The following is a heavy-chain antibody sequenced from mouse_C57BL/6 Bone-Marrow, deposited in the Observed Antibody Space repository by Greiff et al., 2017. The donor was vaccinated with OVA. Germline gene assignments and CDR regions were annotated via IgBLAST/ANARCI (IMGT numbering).Heavy chain of an antibody. J-gene: IGHJ1*03. CDR1: GYTFTEYP. CDR2: FYPGSGSI. Sequence: VQLHQSGAELVKPGASVKLSCKASGYTFTEYPIHWVKQRSGQGLEWIGWFYPGSGSIKYNEKFKDKATLTADKSSSTVYMELSRLTSEDSAVYFCARHDYYYGSSPYWYFDVWGTGTTVTVST. V-gene: IGHV1-62-2*01. CDR3: ARHDYYYGSSPYWYFDV. D-gene: IGHD1-1*01.